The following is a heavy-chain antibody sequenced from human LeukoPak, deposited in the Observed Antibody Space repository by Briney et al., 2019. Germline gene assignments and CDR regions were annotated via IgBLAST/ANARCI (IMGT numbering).Heavy chain of an antibody. CDR3: KRARGELPFDY. V-gene: IGHV6-1*01. Sequence: SQTLSLTCAISGDRVSSDSVAWHWIRQSPSRGLEWLGSTYYRSKWYYDYAPSMESRMTINPDTFKNQFSLQLNSVTPDDTDVYYCKRARGELPFDYWGQGTLVTVSS. J-gene: IGHJ4*02. CDR2: TYYRSKWYY. D-gene: IGHD1-26*01. CDR1: GDRVSSDSVA.